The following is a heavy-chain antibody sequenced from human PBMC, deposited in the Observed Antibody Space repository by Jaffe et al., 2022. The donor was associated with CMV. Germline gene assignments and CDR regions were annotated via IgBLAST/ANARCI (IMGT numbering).Heavy chain of an antibody. CDR3: ARSSYYYDSSGYYSRRWFDP. D-gene: IGHD3-22*01. Sequence: QVTLRESGPALVKPTQTLTLTCTFSGFSLSTSGMCVSWIRQPPGKALEWLARIDWDDDKYYSTSLKTRLTISKDTSKNQVVLTMTNMDPVDTATYYCARSSYYYDSSGYYSRRWFDPWGQGTLVTVSS. J-gene: IGHJ5*02. CDR2: IDWDDDK. V-gene: IGHV2-70*15. CDR1: GFSLSTSGMC.